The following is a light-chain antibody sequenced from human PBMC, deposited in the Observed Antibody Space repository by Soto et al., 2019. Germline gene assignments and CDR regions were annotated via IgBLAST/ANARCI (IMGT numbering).Light chain of an antibody. J-gene: IGKJ4*01. CDR3: QQYNNLPRT. Sequence: EIVMTQSPAILSVSPGERVTLSCGATQTVSTALAWYQQVPGQAPRLLIYGASARATGIPARFSGSGSGTEFTLTISSLQSEDYAVYYCQQYNNLPRTFGGGTKVDIK. CDR2: GAS. CDR1: QTVSTA. V-gene: IGKV3-15*01.